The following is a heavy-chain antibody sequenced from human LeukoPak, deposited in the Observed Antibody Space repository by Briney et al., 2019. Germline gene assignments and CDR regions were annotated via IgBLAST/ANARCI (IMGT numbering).Heavy chain of an antibody. D-gene: IGHD3-10*01. Sequence: PGGSLRLSCAASGFTFSSYGMHWVRQAPGKGLEWVAVISYDGSNKYYADSVKGRFTISRDNSKNTLYLQMNSLRAEDTAVYYCAKVYGSGDRDYYYMDVWGKGTTVTVSS. CDR1: GFTFSSYG. V-gene: IGHV3-30*18. CDR2: ISYDGSNK. J-gene: IGHJ6*03. CDR3: AKVYGSGDRDYYYMDV.